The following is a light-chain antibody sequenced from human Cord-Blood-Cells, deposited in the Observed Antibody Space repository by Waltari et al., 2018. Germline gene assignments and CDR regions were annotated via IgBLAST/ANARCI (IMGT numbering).Light chain of an antibody. Sequence: EIVLTPSPATLSLSPGERATPSCRASQSVSSYLDWYQQKPGQAPRLLIYDASNRATGIPARFSGSGSGTDFTLTISSLEPEDFAVYYCQQRSNWPLTFGGGTKVEIK. J-gene: IGKJ4*01. V-gene: IGKV3-11*01. CDR1: QSVSSY. CDR2: DAS. CDR3: QQRSNWPLT.